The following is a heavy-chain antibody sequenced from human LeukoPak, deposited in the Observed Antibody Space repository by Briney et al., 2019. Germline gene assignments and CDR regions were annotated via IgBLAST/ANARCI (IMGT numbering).Heavy chain of an antibody. CDR3: ASSMIVYDAFDI. CDR1: GFTLSSYA. J-gene: IGHJ3*02. V-gene: IGHV3-23*01. D-gene: IGHD3-22*01. CDR2: ISVSGNT. Sequence: PGGSLRLSCAASGFTLSSYAMSWVRQGPGKGLEWVSAISVSGNTYHADSVKGRFTISRDNSKNTLYLQMNSLRAEDTAVYYCASSMIVYDAFDIWGQGTMVTVSS.